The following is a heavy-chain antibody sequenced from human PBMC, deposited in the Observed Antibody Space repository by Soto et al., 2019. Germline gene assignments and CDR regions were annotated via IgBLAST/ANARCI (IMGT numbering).Heavy chain of an antibody. Sequence: QVQLVESGGGVVQPGRSLRLSCAASGFTFSSYGMHWVRQAPGKGLEWVAVIWYDGSNKYYADSVKGRFTISRDNSKNKLYLQMNSLRAEDTAVYYCARDSQGYYYYGMDVWGQGTTVTVSS. CDR2: IWYDGSNK. CDR1: GFTFSSYG. V-gene: IGHV3-33*01. CDR3: ARDSQGYYYYGMDV. J-gene: IGHJ6*02.